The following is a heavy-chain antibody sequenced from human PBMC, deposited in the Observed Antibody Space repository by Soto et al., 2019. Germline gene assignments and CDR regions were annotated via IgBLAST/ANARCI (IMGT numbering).Heavy chain of an antibody. CDR3: STVSYCSMAVVRFAF. J-gene: IGHJ1*01. CDR2: IKSRALGGTT. D-gene: IGHD6-19*01. V-gene: IGHV3-15*07. CDR1: GFPFSNAW. Sequence: PGGSLRLSCAGSGFPFSNAWINWVRHVPGKGLEWVGRIKSRALGGTTDFAAPVRGRFAITRDDSRNVAYMQMNSLHTEDTAVYYCSTVSYCSMAVVRFAFCGHGSLVTVSS.